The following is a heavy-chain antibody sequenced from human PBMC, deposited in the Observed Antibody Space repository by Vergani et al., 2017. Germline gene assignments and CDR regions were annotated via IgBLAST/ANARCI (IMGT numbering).Heavy chain of an antibody. CDR3: AKHFRGWGIDY. CDR1: GFTLSNYD. Sequence: VQLLESGGDLVQPGGSLRLSCATSGFTLSNYDMQWIRQGPGKGLEFVAFIQFDGSNQYYADSVKGRFTLSRDFSKTTLYLQMNSLRTDDTATYYCAKHFRGWGIDYWGQGTQVIVSS. CDR2: IQFDGSNQ. V-gene: IGHV3-30*02. D-gene: IGHD3-16*01. J-gene: IGHJ4*02.